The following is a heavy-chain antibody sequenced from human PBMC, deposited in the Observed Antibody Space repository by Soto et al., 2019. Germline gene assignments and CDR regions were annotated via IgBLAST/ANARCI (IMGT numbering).Heavy chain of an antibody. D-gene: IGHD3-10*01. J-gene: IGHJ4*02. V-gene: IGHV3-9*01. CDR3: AKGVGTMVRGRKGHFDY. CDR2: ISWNSGSI. Sequence: EVQLVEFGGGLVQPGRSLRLSCAASGFTFDDYAMHWVRQAPGKGLEWVSGISWNSGSIGYADSVKGRFTISRDNAKNSLYLQMNSLRAEDTASYYCAKGVGTMVRGRKGHFDYWGQGTRVTVSS. CDR1: GFTFDDYA.